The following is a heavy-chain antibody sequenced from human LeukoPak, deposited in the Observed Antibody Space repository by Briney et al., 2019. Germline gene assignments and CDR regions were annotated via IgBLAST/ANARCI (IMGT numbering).Heavy chain of an antibody. D-gene: IGHD2-2*01. J-gene: IGHJ4*02. CDR1: GGSISSDY. V-gene: IGHV4-59*01. CDR2: IFHSGAT. Sequence: SETLSLTCTVSGGSISSDYWSWIRQPPGKRLEWIGYIFHSGATTYNPSLESRVTMSVDTSKNQSSLRLSSVTAADTAVYYCARIQSSASPFDDWGQGTLVTVSS. CDR3: ARIQSSASPFDD.